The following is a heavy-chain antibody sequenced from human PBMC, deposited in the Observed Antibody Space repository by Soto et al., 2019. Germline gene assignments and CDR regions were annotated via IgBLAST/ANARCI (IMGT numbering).Heavy chain of an antibody. J-gene: IGHJ4*02. CDR1: GGTFSSLS. Sequence: VQLVQSGAEMKKPGSSVRVSCKASGGTFSSLSINWVRQAPGRGLEWMGGIIPISDTPNYAPKFQGRVTFTADESTSTAYMELSSLRSEDTAVYFCARSLKWLLYFFDYWGQGTLVTVSS. CDR3: ARSLKWLLYFFDY. V-gene: IGHV1-69*01. CDR2: IIPISDTP. D-gene: IGHD3-22*01.